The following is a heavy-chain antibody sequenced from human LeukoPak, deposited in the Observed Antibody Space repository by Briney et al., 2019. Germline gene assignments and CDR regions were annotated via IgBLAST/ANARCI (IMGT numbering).Heavy chain of an antibody. CDR1: GFTFSSYG. J-gene: IGHJ4*02. V-gene: IGHV3-30*18. CDR2: ISYDGSNK. CDR3: AKDREGYFDY. Sequence: GGSLRLSCAASGFTFSSYGMHWVRQAPGKGLEWVSVISYDGSNKYYADSVKGRFTISRDNSKNTLYLQMNSLRAEDTAVYYCAKDREGYFDYWGQGTLVTVSS.